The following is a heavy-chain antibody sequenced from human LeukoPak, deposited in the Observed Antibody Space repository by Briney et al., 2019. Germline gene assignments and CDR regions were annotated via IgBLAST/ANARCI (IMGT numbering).Heavy chain of an antibody. CDR1: GFTFSSYW. CDR3: ARDRDYYDSSGYSVAFDI. Sequence: GGSLRLSCAASGFTFSSYWMSWVRQAPGKGLEWVANIKQDGSEKYYVDSVKGRFTISRDNAKNSLYLQMNSLRAEDTAVYYCARDRDYYDSSGYSVAFDIWGQGTMVTVSS. V-gene: IGHV3-7*04. D-gene: IGHD3-22*01. J-gene: IGHJ3*02. CDR2: IKQDGSEK.